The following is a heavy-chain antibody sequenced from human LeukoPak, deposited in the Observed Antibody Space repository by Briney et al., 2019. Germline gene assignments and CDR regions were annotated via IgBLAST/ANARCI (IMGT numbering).Heavy chain of an antibody. V-gene: IGHV4-30-4*08. Sequence: SETLSLTCAVYGGSFSGYYWSWIRQPPGKGLEWIGYIYYSGSTYYNPSLKSRVTISVDTSKNQFSLKLSSVTAADTAVYYCARGVVTGLDYWGQGTLVTVSS. D-gene: IGHD2-21*02. J-gene: IGHJ4*02. CDR1: GGSFSGYY. CDR3: ARGVVTGLDY. CDR2: IYYSGST.